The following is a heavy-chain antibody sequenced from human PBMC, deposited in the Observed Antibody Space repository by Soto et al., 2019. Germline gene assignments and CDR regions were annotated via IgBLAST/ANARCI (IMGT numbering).Heavy chain of an antibody. V-gene: IGHV3-21*01. CDR1: GFTFSSYS. CDR3: ARDMSYCGGDFYPDY. CDR2: ISSSSSYI. Sequence: EVQLVESGGGLVKPGGSLRLSCAASGFTFSSYSMNWVRQAPGKGLEWVSSISSSSSYIYYADSVKGRFTISRDNAKNALYLQMNSLRAEDTAVYYCARDMSYCGGDFYPDYWGQGTLVTVSS. D-gene: IGHD2-21*02. J-gene: IGHJ4*02.